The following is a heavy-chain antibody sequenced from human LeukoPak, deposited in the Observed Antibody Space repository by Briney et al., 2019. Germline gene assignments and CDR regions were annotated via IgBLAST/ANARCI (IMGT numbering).Heavy chain of an antibody. Sequence: QAGGSLRLSCAASGFPFSGYWMTWVRQAPGKGLEWVANVNQDSNNKNYVESVRGRFTISRDNTKNSLYLQMNSVRVEDTAVYYCAXILGTDEGADYWGQGTLVIVSS. CDR3: AXILGTDEGADY. CDR2: VNQDSNNK. V-gene: IGHV3-7*03. CDR1: GFPFSGYW. D-gene: IGHD1-26*01. J-gene: IGHJ4*02.